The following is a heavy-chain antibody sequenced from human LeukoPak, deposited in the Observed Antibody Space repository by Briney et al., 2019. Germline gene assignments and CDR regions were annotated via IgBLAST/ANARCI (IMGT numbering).Heavy chain of an antibody. V-gene: IGHV5-51*01. CDR1: EYTFTNYW. CDR2: IYPGDSDT. Sequence: GESLKISCKGSEYTFTNYWSGWGRPIPGKGPGWGWIIYPGDSDTRYSPSFQGQVTISADKSITTAYLQWSSLKASDTAMYYCARLGLRFLEWSPHYMDVWGKGTTVTVSS. D-gene: IGHD3-3*01. CDR3: ARLGLRFLEWSPHYMDV. J-gene: IGHJ6*03.